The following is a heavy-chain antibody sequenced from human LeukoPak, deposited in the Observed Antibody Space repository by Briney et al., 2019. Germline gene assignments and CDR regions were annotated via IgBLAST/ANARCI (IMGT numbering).Heavy chain of an antibody. V-gene: IGHV1-8*03. J-gene: IGHJ4*02. CDR3: ARGGSGDIVVVPAATPFDY. CDR2: MNPNSGNT. Sequence: ASVKVSCKASGYTFTSYDINWVRQATGQGLEWMGWMNPNSGNTGYAQKFQGRVTITRNTSISTAYMELSSLRSEDTAVYYCARGGSGDIVVVPAATPFDYWGQGTLVTVSS. CDR1: GYTFTSYD. D-gene: IGHD2-2*01.